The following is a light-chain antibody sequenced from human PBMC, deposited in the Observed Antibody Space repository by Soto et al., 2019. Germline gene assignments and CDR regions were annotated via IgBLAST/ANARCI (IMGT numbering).Light chain of an antibody. V-gene: IGKV1-5*01. CDR1: HVISGC. J-gene: IGKJ1*01. CDR2: EVS. CDR3: QQYNSYPWT. Sequence: GDRVTITFRASHVISGCLAWYQQKPGKAPKLLIYEVSSMESGVPSRFSGSGSGTEFTLAISSLQPDDFATYYCQQYNSYPWTFGQGTKVDIK.